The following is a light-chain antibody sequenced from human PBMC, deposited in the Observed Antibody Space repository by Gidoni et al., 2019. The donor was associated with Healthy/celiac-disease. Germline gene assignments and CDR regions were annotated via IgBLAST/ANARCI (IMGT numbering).Light chain of an antibody. CDR2: GAS. V-gene: IGKV3-20*01. CDR3: QQYGSSRTWT. Sequence: DIVLTQSPGTLSLSPGERATLSCRASQSVSSSYLAWYQQKPGQAPRLLIYGASSRATGIPDRFSGSGSGTDFTLTISRLEPEDFAVYYCQQYGSSRTWTFGQGTKVENK. J-gene: IGKJ1*01. CDR1: QSVSSSY.